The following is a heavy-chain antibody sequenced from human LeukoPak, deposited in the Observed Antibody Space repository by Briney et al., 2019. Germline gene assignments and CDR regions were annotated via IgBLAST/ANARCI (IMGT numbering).Heavy chain of an antibody. J-gene: IGHJ4*02. Sequence: PGGSLRLSCAASGFTFSSYEMNWVRQAPGKGLEWVSYISSSGSTIHYSDSVKGRFTISRDNAKNSLHLQMNSLRAEDTAVYYCASNYGRDGYNRFDYWGQATLVTVSS. CDR3: ASNYGRDGYNRFDY. CDR1: GFTFSSYE. V-gene: IGHV3-48*03. CDR2: ISSSGSTI. D-gene: IGHD5-24*01.